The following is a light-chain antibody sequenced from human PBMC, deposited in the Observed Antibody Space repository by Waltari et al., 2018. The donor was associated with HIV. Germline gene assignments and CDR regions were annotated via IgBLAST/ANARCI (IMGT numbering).Light chain of an antibody. Sequence: AIQVTQSPSSLSASVGDRVIITCRTSQDIRTSLAWYQQRTGRAPQLLLPDASTLQSGVPSRFIGIGSGTTFTLNISRLHSEDFASYYCQQLSSFPLTFGGGTKIQIK. CDR1: QDIRTS. CDR2: DAS. J-gene: IGKJ4*01. CDR3: QQLSSFPLT. V-gene: IGKV1-13*02.